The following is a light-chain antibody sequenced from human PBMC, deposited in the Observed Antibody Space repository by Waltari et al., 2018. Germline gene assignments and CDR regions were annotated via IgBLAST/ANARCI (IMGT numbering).Light chain of an antibody. CDR3: QAWDTITGGV. CDR1: NIGDNF. CDR2: QST. V-gene: IGLV3-1*01. Sequence: SYELTQPPSVSVSPGQTASTTCSGHNIGDNFACWYQQKPGQSPVLVIYQSTKRPSGIPERFSGSNSGNTATLTISGTQAMDEADYYCQAWDTITGGVFGGGTKLTVL. J-gene: IGLJ2*01.